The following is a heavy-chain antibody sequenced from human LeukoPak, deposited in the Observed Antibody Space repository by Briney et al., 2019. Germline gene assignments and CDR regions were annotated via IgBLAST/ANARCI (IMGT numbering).Heavy chain of an antibody. D-gene: IGHD6-6*01. CDR2: IIPIFGTA. CDR3: ARSYGSSSRYYYYYMDV. Sequence: GASVKVSCKASGYSFTAYGITWMRQAPGQGLEWMGGIIPIFGTANYAQKFQGRVTITTDESTSTAYMELSSLRSEDTAVYYCARSYGSSSRYYYYYMDVWGKGTTVTVSS. J-gene: IGHJ6*03. V-gene: IGHV1-69*05. CDR1: GYSFTAYG.